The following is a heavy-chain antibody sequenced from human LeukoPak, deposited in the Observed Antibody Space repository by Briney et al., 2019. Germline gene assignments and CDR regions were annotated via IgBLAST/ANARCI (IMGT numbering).Heavy chain of an antibody. CDR3: ATSVGGFYGVLFDY. CDR1: GGSISSYY. CDR2: IYYSGST. Sequence: SETLSLTCTVSGGSISSYYWSWIRQPPGKGLEWIGYIYYSGSTNYNPSLKSRVTISVDTSKNQFSLKLSSVTAADTAVYYCATSVGGFYGVLFDYWGQGTLVTVSS. V-gene: IGHV4-59*01. J-gene: IGHJ4*02. D-gene: IGHD4-17*01.